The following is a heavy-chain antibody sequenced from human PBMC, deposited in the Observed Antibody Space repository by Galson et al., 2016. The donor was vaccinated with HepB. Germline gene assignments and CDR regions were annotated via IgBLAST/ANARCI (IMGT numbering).Heavy chain of an antibody. V-gene: IGHV1-69*13. CDR2: IIPIFGSS. Sequence: SVKVSCKASGGSITDYGINWVRQAPGKGLKWMGGIIPIFGSSNYAQNFQGRVTIIADDSTNTVYMEVNGLTSEDTAVYYCARDRRSGKFESWGQGSLVTVSS. CDR1: GGSITDYG. CDR3: ARDRRSGKFES. D-gene: IGHD6-25*01. J-gene: IGHJ4*02.